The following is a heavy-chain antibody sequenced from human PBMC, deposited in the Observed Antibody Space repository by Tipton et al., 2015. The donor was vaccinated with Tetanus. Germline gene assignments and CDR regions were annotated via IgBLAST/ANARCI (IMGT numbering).Heavy chain of an antibody. CDR2: INHSGST. D-gene: IGHD3-22*01. CDR1: GGSFSGYY. V-gene: IGHV4-34*01. J-gene: IGHJ4*02. CDR3: ARARGYSRGLSDY. Sequence: TLSLTCAVYGGSFSGYYWSWIRQPPGKGLEWIGEINHSGSTNYNPSLKSRVTISVDTSKNQFSLKLSSVTAADTAVYYCARARGYSRGLSDYWGQGTLVTVSS.